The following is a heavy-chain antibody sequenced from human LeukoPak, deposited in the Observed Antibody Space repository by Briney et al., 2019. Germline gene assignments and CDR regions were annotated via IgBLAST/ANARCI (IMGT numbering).Heavy chain of an antibody. D-gene: IGHD6-13*01. CDR1: DAPITSYS. CDR2: IHGNGST. CDR3: ARDMVSTWPYFYTYYYMDV. V-gene: IGHV4-4*07. Sequence: SETLSLTCTVSDAPITSYSWNWIRQPAGKGLEWIGRIHGNGSTNYNPSFKNRVTMSLDTSKSQFSLKMTSVTAADTALYFCARDMVSTWPYFYTYYYMDVWGQGTTVAVTS. J-gene: IGHJ6*03.